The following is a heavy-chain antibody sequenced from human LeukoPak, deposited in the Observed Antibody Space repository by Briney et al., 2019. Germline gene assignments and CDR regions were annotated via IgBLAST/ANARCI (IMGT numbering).Heavy chain of an antibody. Sequence: ASVKVSCKASGYTFTSYAMHWVRQAPGQRLEWMGWINAGNGNTKYSQKFQGRVTMTTDTSTSTAYMELRSLRSDDTAVYYCARASSSSSRGNWFDPWGQGTLVTVSS. CDR2: INAGNGNT. CDR1: GYTFTSYA. J-gene: IGHJ5*02. CDR3: ARASSSSSRGNWFDP. V-gene: IGHV1-3*01. D-gene: IGHD6-6*01.